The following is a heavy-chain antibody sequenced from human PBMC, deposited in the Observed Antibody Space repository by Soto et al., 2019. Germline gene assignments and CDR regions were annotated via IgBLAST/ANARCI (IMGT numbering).Heavy chain of an antibody. CDR3: ARLGGSGSYTIDY. CDR1: GFTFKNYG. Sequence: PGGSLRLSCAASGFTFKNYGMHWVRQAPGKGLEWVALIWYDGNNKCYADSVKGRFTISRDNSKDTLYLQTNSLRAEDTAVYYCARLGGSGSYTIDYWGQGTLVTVSS. D-gene: IGHD3-10*01. V-gene: IGHV3-33*01. J-gene: IGHJ4*02. CDR2: IWYDGNNK.